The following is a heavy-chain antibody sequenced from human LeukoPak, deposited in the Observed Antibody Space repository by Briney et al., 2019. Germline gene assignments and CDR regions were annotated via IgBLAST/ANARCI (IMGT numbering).Heavy chain of an antibody. D-gene: IGHD6-13*01. CDR2: ISGSGGST. Sequence: PGGSLRLSCAASGFTFSSYAMTWVRQAPGKGLEWLSVISGSGGSTYYADSVKGRFTISRDNSKNTLYLQMNSLRAEDTAVYYCARAAHLRFYSSWFDPWGQGTLVTVSS. CDR1: GFTFSSYA. CDR3: ARAAHLRFYSSWFDP. J-gene: IGHJ5*02. V-gene: IGHV3-23*01.